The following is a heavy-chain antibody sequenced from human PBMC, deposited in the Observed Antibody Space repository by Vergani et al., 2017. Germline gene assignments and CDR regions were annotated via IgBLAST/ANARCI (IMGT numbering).Heavy chain of an antibody. Sequence: QVQLQESGPGLVKPSETLSLTCTVSGGSVSSGSYYWAWIRQPPGEGLQWLTSIHNRGKTYHNPSLKSRVSVSLDTSKNLFSLNLTSVTATDTAVYYCARSQGDYWYFDLWGPGSLVTVSS. V-gene: IGHV4-39*02. J-gene: IGHJ2*01. CDR3: ARSQGDYWYFDL. CDR1: GGSVSSGSYY. D-gene: IGHD2-21*01. CDR2: IHNRGKT.